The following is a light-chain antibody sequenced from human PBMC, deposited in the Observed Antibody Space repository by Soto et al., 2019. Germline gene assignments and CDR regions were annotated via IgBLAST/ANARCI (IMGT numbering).Light chain of an antibody. V-gene: IGKV3-20*01. CDR1: QSVSSSY. Sequence: VLTHSVGTLSFSPGERATLSCRASQSVSSSYLAWYQQQPDQAPRLLIYGASSRATGIPDNFSGSGSGTDFTLTISRLEPEDFAVYYCQQYGSSPLITFGQGTRLEIK. CDR2: GAS. J-gene: IGKJ5*01. CDR3: QQYGSSPLIT.